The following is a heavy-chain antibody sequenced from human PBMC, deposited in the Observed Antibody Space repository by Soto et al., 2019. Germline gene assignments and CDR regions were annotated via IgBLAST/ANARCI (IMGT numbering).Heavy chain of an antibody. CDR2: IDKVGTDS. J-gene: IGHJ6*03. Sequence: EVQLVESGGGLVQPGGSLRLSCAASEFTFSGRSVHWVRQAPGKGLVWVSGIDKVGTDSTYADSVKGRFTSSRDNAKNTVYLQMNSLSVEGRAVCYRARGWFGPDVWGKGTTVTVSS. CDR1: EFTFSGRS. V-gene: IGHV3-74*01. D-gene: IGHD3-10*01. CDR3: ARGWFGPDV.